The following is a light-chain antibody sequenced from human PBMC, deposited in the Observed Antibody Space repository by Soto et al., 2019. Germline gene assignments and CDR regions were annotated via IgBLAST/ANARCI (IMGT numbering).Light chain of an antibody. CDR3: QQNHSYPYT. CDR2: DAS. J-gene: IGKJ2*01. Sequence: DIHLTQSPSTLSAFVGDRVTISCRARQSISGRLAWYQQKAGRAPNLLIYDASTLETGVPWRFSGSGSGTECTLTISGLQPDDFATYYWQQNHSYPYTFGQGTKLEIK. V-gene: IGKV1-5*01. CDR1: QSISGR.